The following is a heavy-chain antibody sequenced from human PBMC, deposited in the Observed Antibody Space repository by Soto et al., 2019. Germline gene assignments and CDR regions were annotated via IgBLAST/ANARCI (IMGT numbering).Heavy chain of an antibody. V-gene: IGHV3-30-3*01. CDR2: ILYDENKR. D-gene: IGHD5-18*01. CDR1: GFTFRSYA. CDR3: ARAMDTAMASKDNWFDP. Sequence: QVQLVESGGGVVQPGRSLRLSCAASGFTFRSYAMHWVRQAPGKGLEWVAVILYDENKRYYTDSVKGRFTISRDNSKNTLYLQVNSLRAKDTAVYYCARAMDTAMASKDNWFDPWGQGTLVTVSS. J-gene: IGHJ5*02.